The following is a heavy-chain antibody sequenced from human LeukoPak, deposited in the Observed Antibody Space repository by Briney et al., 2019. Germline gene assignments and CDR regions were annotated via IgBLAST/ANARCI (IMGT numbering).Heavy chain of an antibody. V-gene: IGHV3-48*04. CDR3: ARNLVGLDY. D-gene: IGHD1-26*01. CDR1: GFTFSSYS. J-gene: IGHJ4*02. Sequence: GGSLRLSCAASGFTFSSYSMNWVRQAPGKGLEWVSYISSSSSTIYYADSVKGRFTISRDNAKNSLYLQMNSLRAEDTAVYYCARNLVGLDYWGQGTQVTVSS. CDR2: ISSSSSTI.